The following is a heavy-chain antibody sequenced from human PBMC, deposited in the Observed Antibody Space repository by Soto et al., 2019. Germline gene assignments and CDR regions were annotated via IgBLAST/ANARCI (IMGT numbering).Heavy chain of an antibody. V-gene: IGHV5-51*01. CDR2: IYPGDSDI. Sequence: PGESLKISCKGSGYDFTSYWIGWVRQMPGKGLEWMGIIYPGDSDITYSPSFQGQVTISADKSIKTAYLQWSSLEASDTAMYYCAMAPGNLAAAGYILAYWGQGTLVTVSS. D-gene: IGHD6-13*01. CDR1: GYDFTSYW. J-gene: IGHJ4*02. CDR3: AMAPGNLAAAGYILAY.